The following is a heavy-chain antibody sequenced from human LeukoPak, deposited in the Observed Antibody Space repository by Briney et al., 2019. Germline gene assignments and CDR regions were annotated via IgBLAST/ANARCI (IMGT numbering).Heavy chain of an antibody. CDR2: ISSSGTTT. J-gene: IGHJ4*02. D-gene: IGHD2-15*01. CDR1: GFTFSTYA. V-gene: IGHV3-23*01. Sequence: PGGSLRLSCAASGFTFSTYATSWVRQAPGKGLEWVSSISSSGTTTYYADSVKGRFTISRDNSKNTLYLQMNSLRAEDTAVYYCATARGYFDYWGQGALVTVSS. CDR3: ATARGYFDY.